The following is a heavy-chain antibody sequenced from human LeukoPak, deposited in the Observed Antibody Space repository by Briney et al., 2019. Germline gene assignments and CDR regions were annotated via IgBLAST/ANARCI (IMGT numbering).Heavy chain of an antibody. CDR3: ARHDGCSSTSCYRGWFDP. V-gene: IGHV4-39*01. Sequence: PSETLSLTCTVSGGSISSSSYYWGWIRQPPGKGLDWIGNIYYSGSTYYNPSLKSRVTISVDTSKNQFSLKLSSVTAADTAVYYCARHDGCSSTSCYRGWFDPWGQGTLVTVSS. J-gene: IGHJ5*02. CDR2: IYYSGST. CDR1: GGSISSSSYY. D-gene: IGHD2-2*01.